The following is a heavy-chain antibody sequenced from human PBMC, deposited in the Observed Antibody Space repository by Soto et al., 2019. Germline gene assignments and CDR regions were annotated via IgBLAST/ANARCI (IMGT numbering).Heavy chain of an antibody. J-gene: IGHJ6*02. CDR2: ISKSGYT. CDR3: TTQGFGVLHGLVDV. CDR1: RSTLRPVTNHN. Sequence: SETLSLPCTAARSTLRPVTNHNCTWLRLPPGKGLEWIGYISKSGYTSYNPSLKSRVMLSVDTSKNQCSLELTSVIAADAAVYYCTTQGFGVLHGLVDVWGQGTTVT. V-gene: IGHV4-59*08. D-gene: IGHD3-10*01.